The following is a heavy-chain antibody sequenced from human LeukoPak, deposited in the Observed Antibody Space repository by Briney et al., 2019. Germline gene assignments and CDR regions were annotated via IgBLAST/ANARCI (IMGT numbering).Heavy chain of an antibody. J-gene: IGHJ4*02. CDR3: ARDAFAYCGGDCYYYFDY. D-gene: IGHD2-21*02. V-gene: IGHV1-2*02. CDR1: GYTFTGYY. Sequence: ASVKVSCKASGYTFTGYYMHWVRQAPGQGLEWMGWINPNSGGTNYAQKFQGRVTMTRDTSINTAYMELSSLRSDDTAVYYCARDAFAYCGGDCYYYFDYWGQGTLVTVSS. CDR2: INPNSGGT.